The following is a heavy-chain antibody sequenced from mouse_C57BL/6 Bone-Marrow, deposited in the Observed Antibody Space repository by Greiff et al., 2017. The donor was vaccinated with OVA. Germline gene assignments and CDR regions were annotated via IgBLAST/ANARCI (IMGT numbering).Heavy chain of an antibody. CDR1: GYTFTSSG. CDR2: IYPRSGNT. J-gene: IGHJ2*01. Sequence: VQLQQSGAELARPGASVKLSCKASGYTFTSSGISWVKQRTGQGLEWIGEIYPRSGNTYYNEKFKGKATLTADKSSSTAYMELRSLTSEDSAVYFCARRYGNYHYWGQGTTLTVSS. V-gene: IGHV1-81*01. D-gene: IGHD2-10*02. CDR3: ARRYGNYHY.